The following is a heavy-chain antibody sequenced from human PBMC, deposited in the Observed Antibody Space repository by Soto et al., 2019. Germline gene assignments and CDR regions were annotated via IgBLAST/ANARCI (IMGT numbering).Heavy chain of an antibody. V-gene: IGHV4-4*02. CDR3: ARGHMVVVVAATINCFDT. D-gene: IGHD2-15*01. CDR2: IYHSGST. Sequence: SETLSLTCAVSGGSISSSNWWSWVRQPPGKGLEWIGEIYHSGSTNYNPSLKSRVTISVDKSKNQFSLKLSSVTAADTAVYYCARGHMVVVVAATINCFDTWGQGTLVTVSS. CDR1: GGSISSSNW. J-gene: IGHJ5*02.